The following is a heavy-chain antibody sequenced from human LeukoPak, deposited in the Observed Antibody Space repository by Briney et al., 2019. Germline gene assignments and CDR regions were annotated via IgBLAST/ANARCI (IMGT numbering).Heavy chain of an antibody. CDR3: AREVWSGWQNWFDP. J-gene: IGHJ5*02. D-gene: IGHD2-21*01. CDR1: GYSISSGYY. CDR2: IYHSGST. Sequence: SETLSLTCTVSGYSISSGYYWGWIRQPPGKGLEWIGSIYHSGSTYYNPSLKSRVTISVDTSKNQFSLKLSSVTAADTAVYYCAREVWSGWQNWFDPWGQGTLVTVSS. V-gene: IGHV4-38-2*02.